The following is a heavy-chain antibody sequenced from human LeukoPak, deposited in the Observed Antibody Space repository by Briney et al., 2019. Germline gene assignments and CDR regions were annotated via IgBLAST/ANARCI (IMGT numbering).Heavy chain of an antibody. D-gene: IGHD1-7*01. CDR2: IWCDGSNK. CDR1: GFTFSSYG. Sequence: PGRSLRLSCAASGFTFSSYGMHWVRQAPGKGLEWVAVIWCDGSNKYYADSVKGRFTISRDNSKNTLYLQMNSLRAEDTAVYYCARERYNWNYGDYYYGMDVWGQGTTVTVSS. J-gene: IGHJ6*02. CDR3: ARERYNWNYGDYYYGMDV. V-gene: IGHV3-33*01.